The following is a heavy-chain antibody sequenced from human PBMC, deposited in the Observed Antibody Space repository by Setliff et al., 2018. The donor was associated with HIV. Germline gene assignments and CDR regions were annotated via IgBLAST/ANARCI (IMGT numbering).Heavy chain of an antibody. Sequence: PSETLSLTCTVSGGSITGSPYFWGWIRRPPLKGLEWIASIHYTGRTYYNPSLKSRVSTSVDPSKNHLSLKLTSVTAADTAVYYCARVIPAGVPANWFDPWGHGTLVTVS. CDR2: IHYTGRT. CDR1: GGSITGSPYF. J-gene: IGHJ5*02. CDR3: ARVIPAGVPANWFDP. D-gene: IGHD2-2*01. V-gene: IGHV4-39*02.